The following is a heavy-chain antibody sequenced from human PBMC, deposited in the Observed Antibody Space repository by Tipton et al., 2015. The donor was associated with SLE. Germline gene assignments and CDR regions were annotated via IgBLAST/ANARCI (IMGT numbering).Heavy chain of an antibody. CDR3: ARVPYDFGGNSFDL. J-gene: IGHJ3*01. CDR1: GFTFSIFQ. Sequence: SLRLSCSASGFTFSIFQMNWVRQAPGKGLEWVSYIGSGGGYTMFYSDSVKGRFTISRDNSKNSLYLQMNSLRAEDTAVYYCARVPYDFGGNSFDLWGQGTKVTVSS. CDR2: IGSGGGYTM. V-gene: IGHV3-48*03. D-gene: IGHD3-3*01.